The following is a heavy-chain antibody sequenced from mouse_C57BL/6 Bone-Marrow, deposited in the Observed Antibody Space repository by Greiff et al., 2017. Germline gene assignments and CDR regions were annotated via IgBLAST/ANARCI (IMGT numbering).Heavy chain of an antibody. D-gene: IGHD1-1*01. Sequence: EVQLVESGGGLVQPKGSLKLSCAASGFSFNTYAMNWVRQAPGKGLEWVARIRSKSNNYATYYADSVKDRFTISRDDSECMLYLQMNNMRTEDAAMDYCVRRGYGSSFDYWGQGTTLTVSS. J-gene: IGHJ2*01. V-gene: IGHV10-1*01. CDR2: IRSKSNNYAT. CDR3: VRRGYGSSFDY. CDR1: GFSFNTYA.